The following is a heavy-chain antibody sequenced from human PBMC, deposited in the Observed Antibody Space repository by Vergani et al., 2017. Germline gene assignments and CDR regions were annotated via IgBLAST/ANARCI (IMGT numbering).Heavy chain of an antibody. CDR1: GYTLTELS. J-gene: IGHJ3*02. Sequence: QVQLVQSGAEVKKPGASVKVSCKVSGYTLTELSMHWVRQAPGKGLEWMGGFDPEDGETIYAQKFQGRVTMTEDTSTDTAYMELSSLRSDDTAVYYCATVDTRITMIVVVTPGGAFDIWGQGTMVTVSS. V-gene: IGHV1-24*01. CDR2: FDPEDGET. D-gene: IGHD3-22*01. CDR3: ATVDTRITMIVVVTPGGAFDI.